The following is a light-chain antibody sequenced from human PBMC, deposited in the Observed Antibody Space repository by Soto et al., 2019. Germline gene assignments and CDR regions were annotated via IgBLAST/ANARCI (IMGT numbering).Light chain of an antibody. V-gene: IGKV1-5*03. CDR3: QQYHSYSRT. J-gene: IGKJ1*01. CDR2: KAS. Sequence: DIQKTHSXSTLSASVCDRVTITCRAIQTIFSWLSWYQQKPGXXPXXXXYKASTLQSGGPSRFSGSGSVTEFTRTISSLQPDDIATYYGQQYHSYSRTFGQGTKVDIK. CDR1: QTIFSW.